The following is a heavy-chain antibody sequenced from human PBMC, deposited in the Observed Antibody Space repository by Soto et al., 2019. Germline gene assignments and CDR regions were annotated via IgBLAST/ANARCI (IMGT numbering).Heavy chain of an antibody. CDR1: GFTFSNAW. V-gene: IGHV3-15*07. Sequence: EVQLVESGGGLVKPGGSLRLSCAASGFTFSNAWMNWVRQAPGKGLEWVGRIKSKTDGGTTEYAAPVKGRFTISRDDSKNTLYRQRNSLKTEDTAVYYWATIFGVNYYYDGMDVWGQGTTVTVSS. CDR2: IKSKTDGGTT. CDR3: ATIFGVNYYYDGMDV. J-gene: IGHJ6*02. D-gene: IGHD3-3*01.